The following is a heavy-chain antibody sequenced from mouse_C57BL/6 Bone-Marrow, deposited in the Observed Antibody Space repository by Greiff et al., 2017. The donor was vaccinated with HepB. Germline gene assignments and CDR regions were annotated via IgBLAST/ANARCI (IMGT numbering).Heavy chain of an antibody. D-gene: IGHD1-1*01. CDR1: GFTFSSYG. CDR3: ARHTLTTVVAHWYFDV. J-gene: IGHJ1*03. V-gene: IGHV5-6*01. CDR2: ISSGGSYT. Sequence: EVKLVESGGDLVKPGGSLKLSCAASGFTFSSYGMSWVRQTPDKRLEWVATISSGGSYTYYPDSVKGRFTISRDNAKNTLYLQMSSLKSEDTAMYYCARHTLTTVVAHWYFDVWGTGTTVTVSS.